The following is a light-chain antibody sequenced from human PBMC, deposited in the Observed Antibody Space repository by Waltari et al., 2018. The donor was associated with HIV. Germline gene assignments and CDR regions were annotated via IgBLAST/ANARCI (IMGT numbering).Light chain of an antibody. Sequence: ETILTQSPGTLSLSPGERATLSCRASQSVSSSHLAWYQQKPGQAPMLLVYDASSSATGIPDRFSGSGSGTDFILTINGLEPEDFAVYYCQQYDNSRWTFGQGTKVEIK. V-gene: IGKV3-20*01. CDR3: QQYDNSRWT. J-gene: IGKJ1*01. CDR1: QSVSSSH. CDR2: DAS.